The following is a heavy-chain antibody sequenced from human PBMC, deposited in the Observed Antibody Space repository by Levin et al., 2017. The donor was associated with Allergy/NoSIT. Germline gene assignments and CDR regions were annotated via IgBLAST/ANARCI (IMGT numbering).Heavy chain of an antibody. V-gene: IGHV1-2*02. CDR3: ARGSHYYDSSGFWEFGY. J-gene: IGHJ4*02. CDR2: INPNSGGT. D-gene: IGHD3-22*01. CDR1: GYTFTGYY. Sequence: ASVKVSCKASGYTFTGYYMHWVRQAPGQGLEWMGWINPNSGGTNYAQKFQGRVTMTRDTSISTAYMELSRLRSDDTAVYYCARGSHYYDSSGFWEFGYWGQGTLVTVSS.